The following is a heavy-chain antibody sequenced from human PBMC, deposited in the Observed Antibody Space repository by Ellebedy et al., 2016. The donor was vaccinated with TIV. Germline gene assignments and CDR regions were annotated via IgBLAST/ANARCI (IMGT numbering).Heavy chain of an antibody. CDR1: GFTVSSNY. Sequence: GGSLRLXCAASGFTVSSNYMSWVRQAPGKGLEWVSVIYSGGSTYYADSVKVRFTISRDNSKNTLYLQMNSLRAEDTAVYYCAKGASYSSGPLFDYWGQGTLVTVSS. V-gene: IGHV3-53*01. D-gene: IGHD6-19*01. CDR2: IYSGGST. CDR3: AKGASYSSGPLFDY. J-gene: IGHJ4*02.